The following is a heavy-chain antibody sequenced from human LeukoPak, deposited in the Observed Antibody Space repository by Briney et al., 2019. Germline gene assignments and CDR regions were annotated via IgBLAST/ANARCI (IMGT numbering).Heavy chain of an antibody. Sequence: PSGTLSLTCTVSGGSIGSSPYYWVWIRQPPGKGLEWIGNIYYSGSTSYSPSLKSRVTISVDTSKNQFSLKLNSVTAADTAVYYCARKPYGSGRFDYWGQGTLVTVSS. V-gene: IGHV4-39*01. D-gene: IGHD3-10*01. J-gene: IGHJ4*02. CDR1: GGSIGSSPYY. CDR3: ARKPYGSGRFDY. CDR2: IYYSGST.